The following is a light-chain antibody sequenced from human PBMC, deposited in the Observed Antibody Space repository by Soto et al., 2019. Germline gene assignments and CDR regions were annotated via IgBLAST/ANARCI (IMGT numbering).Light chain of an antibody. J-gene: IGLJ2*01. V-gene: IGLV1-40*01. Sequence: QSVLTQPPSVSGAPGQRVTISCPGSSSNIGAGYDVHWYQQLLGTAPKLLIYGNNNRPSGVPYRFSGSKSGTSASLAITVLQAEDEADYYCQSYDSSLRGVVFGGGTKLTVL. CDR2: GNN. CDR1: SSNIGAGYD. CDR3: QSYDSSLRGVV.